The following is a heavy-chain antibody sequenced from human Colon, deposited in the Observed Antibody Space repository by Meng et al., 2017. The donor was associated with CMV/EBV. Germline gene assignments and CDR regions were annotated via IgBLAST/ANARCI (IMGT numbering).Heavy chain of an antibody. CDR3: AREERWFGELPGP. V-gene: IGHV3-7*01. J-gene: IGHJ5*02. CDR1: GFMFSTYR. Sequence: GESLKISCAASGFMFSTYRMSWVRQAPGKGLEWVANIKEDGSEKWYADFVKGRFTIARDNAESSVSLQMNNLRVEDTAVYYCAREERWFGELPGPWGQGTLVTVSS. D-gene: IGHD3-10*01. CDR2: IKEDGSEK.